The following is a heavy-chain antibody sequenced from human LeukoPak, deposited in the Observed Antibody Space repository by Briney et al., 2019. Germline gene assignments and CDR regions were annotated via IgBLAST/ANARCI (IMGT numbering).Heavy chain of an antibody. CDR2: LRSTANTHAT. V-gene: IGHV3-73*01. J-gene: IGHJ6*02. Sequence: GGSLRLSCTASGFSLSDSAVHWVRQASGKGPEWVGRLRSTANTHATTYTASVKGRFTISRDDSKNTAYLQMNSLKTEDTAVYYCTRAPGTDYYDYGMDVWGQGTTVTVSS. CDR1: GFSLSDSA. CDR3: TRAPGTDYYDYGMDV. D-gene: IGHD1-14*01.